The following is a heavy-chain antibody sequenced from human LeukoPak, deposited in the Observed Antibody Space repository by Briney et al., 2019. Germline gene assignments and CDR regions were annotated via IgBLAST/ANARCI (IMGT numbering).Heavy chain of an antibody. CDR3: AKTPWYSTGWSIDY. CDR1: IFTFSSYA. J-gene: IGHJ4*02. CDR2: VSGNGAVT. Sequence: QSGGSLRLSSAASIFTFSSYAMSAGRHAPRKRLGCVSVVSGNGAVTYYAYSVKCRFTISRDNYKNMLYLQLNSLRAEATAVYYCAKTPWYSTGWSIDYWGQGTLVTVSS. V-gene: IGHV3-23*01. D-gene: IGHD6-13*01.